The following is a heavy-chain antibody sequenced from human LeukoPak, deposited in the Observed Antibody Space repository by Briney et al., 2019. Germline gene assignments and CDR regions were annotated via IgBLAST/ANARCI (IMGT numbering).Heavy chain of an antibody. V-gene: IGHV3-23*01. CDR1: GFSLSNSA. J-gene: IGHJ4*02. Sequence: GGSLRLSCAASGFSLSNSAMRWVRQAPGKGLEWVSLIIASSGTTFYADSVKGRFTISRDSSKNTLYLQMNSLRAEDTAVYDCAKGAYDYIEMGYFDYWGQGTLVTVSS. CDR2: IIASSGTT. CDR3: AKGAYDYIEMGYFDY. D-gene: IGHD5-12*01.